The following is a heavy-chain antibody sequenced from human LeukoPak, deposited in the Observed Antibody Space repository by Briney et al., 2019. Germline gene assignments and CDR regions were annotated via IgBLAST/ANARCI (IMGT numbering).Heavy chain of an antibody. CDR2: IIPSLDVA. J-gene: IGHJ4*02. V-gene: IGHV1-69*04. CDR1: GDTFIPYT. D-gene: IGHD2-15*01. CDR3: ARDHCSPGTCLGGH. Sequence: SVKVSCKASGDTFIPYTFSWVRQAPGQGLEWIGRIIPSLDVANYAHKFQGRVTLSVDRDTATTYMEVTSLRSEDMAIYYCARDHCSPGTCLGGHWGQGTLVTVSS.